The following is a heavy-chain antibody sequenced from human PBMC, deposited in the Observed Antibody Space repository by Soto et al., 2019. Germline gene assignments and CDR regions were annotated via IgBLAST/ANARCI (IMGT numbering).Heavy chain of an antibody. CDR2: ISYDGSNK. Sequence: GGSLRLSCAASGFTFSSYGMHWVRQAPGKGLEWVAVISYDGSNKYYADSVKGRFTISRDNSKNTLYLQMNSLRAEDTAVYYCAKDKGSYSNYEYPSPSDDWGQGTLVTVSS. V-gene: IGHV3-30*18. D-gene: IGHD4-4*01. CDR1: GFTFSSYG. J-gene: IGHJ4*02. CDR3: AKDKGSYSNYEYPSPSDD.